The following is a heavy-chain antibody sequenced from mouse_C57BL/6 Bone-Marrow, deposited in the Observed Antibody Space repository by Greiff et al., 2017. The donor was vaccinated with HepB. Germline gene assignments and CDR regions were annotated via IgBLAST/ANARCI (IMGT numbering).Heavy chain of an antibody. CDR1: EYEFPSHD. V-gene: IGHV5-2*03. CDR3: ARQRLRPFDY. J-gene: IGHJ2*01. CDR2: INSYGGST. Sequence: EVKVEESGGGLVQPGESLKLSCESNEYEFPSHDMSWVRKTPEKRLELVAAINSYGGSTYYPDTMERRFIISRDNTKNTLYLQMSSLRSEDTSLYYCARQRLRPFDYWGQGTTLTVSS. D-gene: IGHD3-2*02.